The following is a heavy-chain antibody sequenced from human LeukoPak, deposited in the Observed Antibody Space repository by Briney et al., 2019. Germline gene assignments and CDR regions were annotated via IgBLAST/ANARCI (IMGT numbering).Heavy chain of an antibody. CDR1: GISISTNA. J-gene: IGHJ4*02. CDR3: TRGGTTLDY. V-gene: IGHV3-30-3*01. Sequence: GGSLRLSCAVSGISISTNAIIWVRQAPGKGLEWVAVISYDGSNKYYADSVKGRFTISRDNSKNTLYLQMNSLRAEDTAVYYCTRGGTTLDYWGQGTLVTVSS. D-gene: IGHD1-7*01. CDR2: ISYDGSNK.